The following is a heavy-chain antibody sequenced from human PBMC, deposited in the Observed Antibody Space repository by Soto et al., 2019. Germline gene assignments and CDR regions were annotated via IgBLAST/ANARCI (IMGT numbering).Heavy chain of an antibody. CDR3: ARGRYWDY. Sequence: QVHLVQSGAEVKKPGASVKVSCKCSGYAFTTYGITWVRQAPGQGVEWMGWISAHNGNTNYAQKLQGGVTVTRDTSTSTAYMELRSLRSDDTAVYYCARGRYWDYWGQGALVTVSS. CDR1: GYAFTTYG. V-gene: IGHV1-18*01. J-gene: IGHJ4*02. D-gene: IGHD2-8*02. CDR2: ISAHNGNT.